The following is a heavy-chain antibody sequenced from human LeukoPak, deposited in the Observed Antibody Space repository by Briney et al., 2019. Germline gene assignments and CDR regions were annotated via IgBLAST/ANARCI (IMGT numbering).Heavy chain of an antibody. V-gene: IGHV3-74*01. CDR2: INRDGSST. Sequence: GGSLRLSCVASGFTFSSYWMHWVRQAPGKGLVWVSRINRDGSSTTYADSVKGRFTISRDNAKNTLYLQMNSLRAEDTAMYYCTRASQTHWFDPWGQGTLVTVSS. CDR1: GFTFSSYW. CDR3: TRASQTHWFDP. J-gene: IGHJ5*02.